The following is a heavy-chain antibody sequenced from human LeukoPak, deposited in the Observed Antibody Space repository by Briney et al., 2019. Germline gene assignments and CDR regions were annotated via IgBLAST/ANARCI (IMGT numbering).Heavy chain of an antibody. CDR3: AINGNYHDSSGYYYELDY. D-gene: IGHD3-22*01. J-gene: IGHJ4*02. V-gene: IGHV3-11*06. Sequence: GGSLRLSCAASGFTLSDYYMSWIRQAPGEGLEWISYISSSSSYTNYADSVKGRFTISRDNAKNSLYLQMNSLRVEDTAVYYCAINGNYHDSSGYYYELDYWGQGTLVTVSS. CDR1: GFTLSDYY. CDR2: ISSSSSYT.